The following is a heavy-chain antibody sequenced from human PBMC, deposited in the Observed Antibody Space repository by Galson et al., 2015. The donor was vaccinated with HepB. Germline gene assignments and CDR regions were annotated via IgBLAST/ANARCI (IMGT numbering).Heavy chain of an antibody. CDR1: GFTFSSYS. Sequence: SLRLSCAASGFTFSSYSMNWVRQAPGKGLEWVSSISSSSSYIYYADSVKGRFTISRDNAKNSLYLQMNSLRAEDTAVYYCARDQADILTGYYKAYYYGMDVGGQGTTVTVSS. CDR2: ISSSSSYI. J-gene: IGHJ6*02. D-gene: IGHD3-9*01. CDR3: ARDQADILTGYYKAYYYGMDV. V-gene: IGHV3-21*01.